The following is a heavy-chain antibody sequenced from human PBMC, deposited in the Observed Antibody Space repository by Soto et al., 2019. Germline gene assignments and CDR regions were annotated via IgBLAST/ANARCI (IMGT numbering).Heavy chain of an antibody. D-gene: IGHD2-15*01. CDR2: VSIGGST. J-gene: IGHJ4*02. Sequence: GCLRLSCAASGFSFSSYAMRQVRQGPGKGLEWVAVVSIGGSTHYADSVRGRFTISRDNSKNTLSLQMNSLTAEDTAVYFCAKRRGGGGHFDYWGQRALVSGSS. CDR1: GFSFSSYA. CDR3: AKRRGGGGHFDY. V-gene: IGHV3-23*01.